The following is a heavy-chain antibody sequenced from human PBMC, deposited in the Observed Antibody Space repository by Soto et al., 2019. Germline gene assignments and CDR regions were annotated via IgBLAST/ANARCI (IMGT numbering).Heavy chain of an antibody. Sequence: EVQLVESGGDLVQPGGSLRLSCAASGFTFSSYWMHWVRQDPEKGLVWVSRINGDGISTSYADSVKGRFTISRDNAKDTLYLHRNSMGAEDTAVVYCARISQGPYCCGGNCYSDYWGQGTLVTVSS. V-gene: IGHV3-74*01. CDR3: ARISQGPYCCGGNCYSDY. D-gene: IGHD2-15*01. CDR1: GFTFSSYW. CDR2: INGDGIST. J-gene: IGHJ4*02.